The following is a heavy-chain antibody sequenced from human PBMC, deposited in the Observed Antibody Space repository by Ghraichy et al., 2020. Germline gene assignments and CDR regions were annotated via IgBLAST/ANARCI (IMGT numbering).Heavy chain of an antibody. Sequence: SETLSLTCSVSGGSISTYYWSWIRQPPGKGLEWIGYISYGGSSNYNPSLKSRVTISVDTSKNQFSLKLSSVSAVDTAVYYCARASRGYKQGGFDYWGQGTLVTVSS. CDR3: ARASRGYKQGGFDY. D-gene: IGHD3-22*01. J-gene: IGHJ4*02. V-gene: IGHV4-59*01. CDR2: ISYGGSS. CDR1: GGSISTYY.